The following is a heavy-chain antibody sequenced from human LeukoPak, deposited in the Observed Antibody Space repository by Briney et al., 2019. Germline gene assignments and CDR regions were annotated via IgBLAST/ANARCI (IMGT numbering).Heavy chain of an antibody. CDR1: GFTFSSFW. CDR3: VRFMRGTIGGDN. D-gene: IGHD3-16*01. J-gene: IGHJ4*02. Sequence: PGGSLRLSCAASGFTFSSFWMSWIRQAPGKGLEWVANIKEDGREKYYVDSVKGRFTISRDNAKNSLYLQMNNLKAGDTAMYYCVRFMRGTIGGDNWGQGTLVTVSA. V-gene: IGHV3-7*01. CDR2: IKEDGREK.